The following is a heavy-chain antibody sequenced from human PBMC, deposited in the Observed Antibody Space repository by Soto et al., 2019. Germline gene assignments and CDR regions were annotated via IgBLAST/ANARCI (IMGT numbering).Heavy chain of an antibody. CDR1: GDSSSTYY. D-gene: IGHD2-8*02. Sequence: QVQLQESGPGLVKSSETLSLTCSVSGDSSSTYYWGWIRQPPGKGLEWIGYINYSGRSNHNTSRKSRLSISVDASKNQVSLKLTSVTAADTAVYYCARSYCADSVSCNWFDPWGQGTLVVVSS. J-gene: IGHJ5*02. CDR3: ARSYCADSVSCNWFDP. CDR2: INYSGRS. V-gene: IGHV4-59*01.